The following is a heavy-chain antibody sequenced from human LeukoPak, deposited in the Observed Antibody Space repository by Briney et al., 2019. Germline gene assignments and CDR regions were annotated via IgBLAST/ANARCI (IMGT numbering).Heavy chain of an antibody. CDR3: ARSWDDRGYFDY. D-gene: IGHD3-9*01. CDR2: INPNSGGT. Sequence: ASVKVSCKASGYTFTGYYMHWVRQAPGQGLEWMGWINPNSGGTNYAQKFQGRVTRTRDTSISTAYMELSRLRSDDTAVYYCARSWDDRGYFDYWGQGTLVTVSS. CDR1: GYTFTGYY. V-gene: IGHV1-2*02. J-gene: IGHJ4*02.